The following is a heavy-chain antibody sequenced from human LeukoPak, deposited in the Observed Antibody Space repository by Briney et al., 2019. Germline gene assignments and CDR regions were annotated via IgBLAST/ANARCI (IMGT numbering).Heavy chain of an antibody. Sequence: SETLSLTCTVSGGSISSYYWNWIRQPAGKGLEWIGRIYTSGSTNYNPSLKSRVTMSLDASKNQFSLKLSSVTAADTAVYYCARLPGGDSSSVVAFDIWGQGTMVTVSS. CDR2: IYTSGST. V-gene: IGHV4-4*07. D-gene: IGHD2-21*02. CDR3: ARLPGGDSSSVVAFDI. CDR1: GGSISSYY. J-gene: IGHJ3*02.